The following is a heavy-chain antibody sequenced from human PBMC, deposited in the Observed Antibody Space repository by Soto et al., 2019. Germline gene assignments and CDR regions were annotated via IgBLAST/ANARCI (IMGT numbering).Heavy chain of an antibody. Sequence: QITLKESGPTLVKPTQTLTLTCTFSGFSLSTSGVGVGWIRQPPGKALEWLALIYWDDDKRYSPSLKSRLTITKDTSKNQVVLTMTNMDPVDTARYYCAHRDSSSWRDYYYGMDVWGQGTTVTVSS. CDR3: AHRDSSSWRDYYYGMDV. D-gene: IGHD6-13*01. V-gene: IGHV2-5*02. CDR1: GFSLSTSGVG. CDR2: IYWDDDK. J-gene: IGHJ6*02.